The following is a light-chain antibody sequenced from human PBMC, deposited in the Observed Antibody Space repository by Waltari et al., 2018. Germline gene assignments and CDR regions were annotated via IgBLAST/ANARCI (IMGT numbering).Light chain of an antibody. V-gene: IGLV2-23*01. J-gene: IGLJ3*02. CDR3: CSYAGTWL. CDR2: QGT. CDR1: NNDVGTYDL. Sequence: QSALTQPASMSASPGQSITIPCTATNNDVGTYDLVSWYQHTPGRAPKLLIFQGTKRPAEVSGRFSGSKSADTAYLTISGLQPEDEADYYCCSYAGTWLFGGGTKVTVL.